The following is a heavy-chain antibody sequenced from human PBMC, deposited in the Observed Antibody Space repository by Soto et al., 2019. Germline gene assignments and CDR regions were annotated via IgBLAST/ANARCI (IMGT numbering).Heavy chain of an antibody. CDR1: GFSVSTGGVG. J-gene: IGHJ4*02. Sequence: QITLKESGPTLVKPTQTLTLTCSFSGFSVSTGGVGVGWIRQPPGKGLEWLAFIYWDDDKMYTPALESRLTITKDTSKNQVVLTMTNMDPVDTATYYCAHSLRLTPNRRLRFYYFDYWGQGTLVTVSS. D-gene: IGHD3-16*01. CDR2: IYWDDDK. V-gene: IGHV2-5*02. CDR3: AHSLRLTPNRRLRFYYFDY.